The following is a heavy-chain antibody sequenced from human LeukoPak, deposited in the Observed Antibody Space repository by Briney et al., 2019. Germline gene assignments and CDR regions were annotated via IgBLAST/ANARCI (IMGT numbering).Heavy chain of an antibody. J-gene: IGHJ4*02. Sequence: SETLSLTCTVSGGSISSSSYYWGWLRQPPGKGLEWIGSIYYSGSTYYNPSLKSRVTISVDTSKNQFSLKLSSVTAADTAVYYCARQGGYSGYDFDYWGQGTLVTVSS. V-gene: IGHV4-39*01. CDR1: GGSISSSSYY. D-gene: IGHD5-12*01. CDR3: ARQGGYSGYDFDY. CDR2: IYYSGST.